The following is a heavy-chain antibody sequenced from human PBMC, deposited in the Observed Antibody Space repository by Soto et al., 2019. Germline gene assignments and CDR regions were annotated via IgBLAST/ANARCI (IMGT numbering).Heavy chain of an antibody. CDR1: GFTFSSYS. D-gene: IGHD3-9*01. CDR3: TTDEHDILTGYSAPFDI. CDR2: IKSKTDGGTT. Sequence: GGSLRLSCAASGFTFSSYSMNWVRQAPGKGLEWVGRIKSKTDGGTTDYAAPVKGRFTISRDDSKNTLYLQMNSLKTEDTAVYYCTTDEHDILTGYSAPFDICGEGTMVTVS. J-gene: IGHJ3*02. V-gene: IGHV3-15*07.